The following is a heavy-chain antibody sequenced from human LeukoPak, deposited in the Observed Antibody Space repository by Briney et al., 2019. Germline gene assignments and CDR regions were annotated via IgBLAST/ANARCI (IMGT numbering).Heavy chain of an antibody. D-gene: IGHD3-22*01. Sequence: ASVKVSCKASGYTFTSYYMHWVRQAPGLGLEWMGIINPSAGSTNYAQKFQGRVTMTEDTSTDTAYMELSSLRSEDTAVYYCATVSGGTYDSSGYYYYWFDPWGQGTLVTVSS. V-gene: IGHV1-46*01. CDR3: ATVSGGTYDSSGYYYYWFDP. J-gene: IGHJ5*02. CDR1: GYTFTSYY. CDR2: INPSAGST.